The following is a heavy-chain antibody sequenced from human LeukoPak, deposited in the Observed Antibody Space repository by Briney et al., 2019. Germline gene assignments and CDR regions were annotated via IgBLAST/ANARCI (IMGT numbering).Heavy chain of an antibody. CDR3: ARDLGQYSSGYYGMDV. CDR2: ISYDGSNK. Sequence: GGSLRLSCAASGFTFSSYGMHWVRQAPGKGLEWVAVISYDGSNKYYADSVKGRFTISRDNSKNTLYLQMNSLRAEDTAVYYCARDLGQYSSGYYGMDVWGQGTTVTVSS. D-gene: IGHD6-19*01. J-gene: IGHJ6*02. V-gene: IGHV3-30*19. CDR1: GFTFSSYG.